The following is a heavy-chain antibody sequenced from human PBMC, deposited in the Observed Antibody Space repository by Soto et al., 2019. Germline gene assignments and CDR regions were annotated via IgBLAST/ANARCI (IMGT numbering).Heavy chain of an antibody. CDR2: IYWNDDK. V-gene: IGHV2-5*01. Sequence: QITLKESGPTLVKPTQTLTLTCTFSGFSLSTSGVGVGWIRQPPGKALEWLALIYWNDDKRYSPSLKSRLTNTKDPSKNQGVLSKTHMDPGETGTYFCANSVSPLGYVRVWNWFDPWGQGTLVTVSS. CDR1: GFSLSTSGVG. J-gene: IGHJ5*02. D-gene: IGHD3-16*01. CDR3: ANSVSPLGYVRVWNWFDP.